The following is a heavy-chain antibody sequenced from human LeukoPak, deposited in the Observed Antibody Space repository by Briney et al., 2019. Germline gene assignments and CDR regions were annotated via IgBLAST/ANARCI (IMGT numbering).Heavy chain of an antibody. CDR3: VRHSEDLGIDT. V-gene: IGHV4-39*01. D-gene: IGHD1-26*01. CDR1: GGSISSSSYY. CDR2: IFYSGSTYGST. J-gene: IGHJ5*02. Sequence: NTSETLSLTCTVSGGSISSSSYYWGWIRQPPGKGLEWIGSIFYSGSTYGSTYYNPSLNSRGTISVDTSKNQFSLKLSSVTAADTAVCYYVRHSEDLGIDTWGQGILATVTS.